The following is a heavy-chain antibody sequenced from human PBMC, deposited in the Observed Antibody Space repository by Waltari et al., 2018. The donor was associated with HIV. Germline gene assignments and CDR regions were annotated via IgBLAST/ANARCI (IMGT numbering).Heavy chain of an antibody. CDR1: GGSISSYY. CDR3: ARDRYDSSGYNLRVYYYGMDV. V-gene: IGHV4-59*01. J-gene: IGHJ6*02. D-gene: IGHD3-22*01. CDR2: IYYSGST. Sequence: QVQLQESGPGLVEPSETLSLTCTVSGGSISSYYWSWIRQPPGQGLEWIGYIYYSGSTYSTPSLKSRVTISVDTSKNQFSLKLSSVTAADTAVYYCARDRYDSSGYNLRVYYYGMDVWGQGTTVTVSS.